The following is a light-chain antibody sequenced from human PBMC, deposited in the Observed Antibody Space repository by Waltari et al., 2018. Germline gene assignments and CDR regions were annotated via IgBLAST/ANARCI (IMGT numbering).Light chain of an antibody. Sequence: HSALTQPASVSGSPGQSITISCTGTSSAICNYNYVSWYQQHPGKAPKLMIFDVSNRPSGVSDRFSGSKSGKTASLTISGLQAEDEADYYCSSYISSDTLELFGGGTSLTVL. J-gene: IGLJ2*01. CDR1: SSAICNYNY. V-gene: IGLV2-14*03. CDR2: DVS. CDR3: SSYISSDTLEL.